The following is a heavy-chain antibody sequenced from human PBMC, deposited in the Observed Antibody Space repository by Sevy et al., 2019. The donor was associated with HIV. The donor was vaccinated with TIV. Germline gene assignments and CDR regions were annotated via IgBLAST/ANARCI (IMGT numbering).Heavy chain of an antibody. D-gene: IGHD3-16*01. Sequence: ATVKVSCKTSGGTFSGYAISWVRQAPGQGLERKGGIIAVSGTTNYVEKFQGRLTITAVVSTRTVYMELRSLKTEDTAIYYCARDRDRGWFDPWGQGTLVTVSS. CDR1: GGTFSGYA. J-gene: IGHJ5*02. CDR3: ARDRDRGWFDP. V-gene: IGHV1-69*13. CDR2: IIAVSGTT.